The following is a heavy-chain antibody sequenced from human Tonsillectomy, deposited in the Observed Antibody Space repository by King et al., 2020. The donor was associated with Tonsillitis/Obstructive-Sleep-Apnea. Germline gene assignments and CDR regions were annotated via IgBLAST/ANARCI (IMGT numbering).Heavy chain of an antibody. D-gene: IGHD3-22*01. CDR2: IYYSGST. CDR1: GGSISSGGYY. J-gene: IGHJ3*02. CDR3: ASDAAHTYYGSSGYYFVALDI. Sequence: QLQESGPGLVKPSQTLSLTCTVSGGSISSGGYYWSWIRQHPGKGLEWIGYIYYSGSTYYNPSLKSRVTISVDTSKNQFSLKLSSVTAADTAVYYCASDAAHTYYGSSGYYFVALDIWGQGTMVT. V-gene: IGHV4-31*03.